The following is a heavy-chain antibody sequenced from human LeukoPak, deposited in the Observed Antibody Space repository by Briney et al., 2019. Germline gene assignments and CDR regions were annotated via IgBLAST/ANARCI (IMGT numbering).Heavy chain of an antibody. D-gene: IGHD3-10*01. V-gene: IGHV1-46*01. Sequence: ASVKVSCKASGYTFTSYYMHWVRHAPGQGLEWMGIINPSGGSTSYPQKFQARVTMTRDTSTTTVYMELSSLRSEDTAVYYCARGPPPYGSGTYYLDYWGQGTLVTVSS. CDR1: GYTFTSYY. CDR2: INPSGGST. CDR3: ARGPPPYGSGTYYLDY. J-gene: IGHJ4*02.